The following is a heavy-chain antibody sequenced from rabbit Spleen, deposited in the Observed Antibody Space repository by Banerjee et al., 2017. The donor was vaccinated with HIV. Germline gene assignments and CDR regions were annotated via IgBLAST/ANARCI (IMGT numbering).Heavy chain of an antibody. CDR2: INAVTGKA. CDR1: GFSFSNKAV. CDR3: ARDTVYAAYAGFGHATLHYFDL. J-gene: IGHJ4*01. V-gene: IGHV1S45*01. D-gene: IGHD6-1*01. Sequence: QEQLVESGGGLVQPEGSLTLTCKASGFSFSNKAVMCWVRQAPGKGLEWIACINAVTGKAVYASWAKGRFTFSKTSSTTVTLQMTSLTAADTATYFCARDTVYAAYAGFGHATLHYFDLWGPGTLVTVS.